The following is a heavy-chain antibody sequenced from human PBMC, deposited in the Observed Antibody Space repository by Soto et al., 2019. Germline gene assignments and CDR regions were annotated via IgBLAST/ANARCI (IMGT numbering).Heavy chain of an antibody. Sequence: SETLSLTCTVSGGSISSYYWSWIRQPPGKGLEWIGYIYYSGSTNYNPSLKSRVTISVDTSKNQFSLKLSSVTAADTAVYYCARDSSGYSGYDLVYYYYYMDVWGKGTTVTVSS. D-gene: IGHD5-12*01. J-gene: IGHJ6*03. CDR2: IYYSGST. V-gene: IGHV4-59*01. CDR3: ARDSSGYSGYDLVYYYYYMDV. CDR1: GGSISSYY.